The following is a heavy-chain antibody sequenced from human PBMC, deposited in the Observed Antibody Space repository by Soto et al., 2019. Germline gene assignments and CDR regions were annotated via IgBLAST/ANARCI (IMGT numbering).Heavy chain of an antibody. CDR1: GFTFSSYA. V-gene: IGHV3-23*01. J-gene: IGHJ6*02. CDR3: AKGDDTFDILPSYRYFYGMDV. D-gene: IGHD3-9*01. Sequence: EVQLLESGGGLVQPGGSLRLSCAASGFTFSSYAMSWVRQAPGKGLEWVSAISGSGGSTYYADSVKGRFTISRDNSKKTLDRQMNSLTAEDTAVYYCAKGDDTFDILPSYRYFYGMDVWGQGTTVTVSS. CDR2: ISGSGGST.